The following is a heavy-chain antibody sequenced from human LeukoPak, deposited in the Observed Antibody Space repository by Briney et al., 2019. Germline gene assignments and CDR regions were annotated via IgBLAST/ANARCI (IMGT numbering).Heavy chain of an antibody. Sequence: SETLSLTCAVYGGSFSGYYWSWIRQPPGKGLEWIGEINHSGSTNHNPSLKGRVTISVDTSKNQFSLKLSSVTAADTAVYYCARVVPRLTMLVVVSRLGAFDIWGRGTMVTVSS. V-gene: IGHV4-34*01. CDR1: GGSFSGYY. CDR3: ARVVPRLTMLVVVSRLGAFDI. CDR2: INHSGST. J-gene: IGHJ3*02. D-gene: IGHD3-22*01.